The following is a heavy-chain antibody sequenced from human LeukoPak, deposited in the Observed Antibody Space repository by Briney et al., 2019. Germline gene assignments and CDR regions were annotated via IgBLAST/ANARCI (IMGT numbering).Heavy chain of an antibody. CDR2: ISNGGGSA. CDR3: AARPRMPPRFDY. J-gene: IGHJ4*02. V-gene: IGHV3-23*01. Sequence: GGSLRLSCAASGFTFSSYPMSWVRQAPGKGLQWVSAISNGGGSAYYADPVKGRFTISRDNSKSTLYLQMNSLRAEDTAIYYCAARPRMPPRFDYWGQGTLVTVSS. CDR1: GFTFSSYP. D-gene: IGHD1-14*01.